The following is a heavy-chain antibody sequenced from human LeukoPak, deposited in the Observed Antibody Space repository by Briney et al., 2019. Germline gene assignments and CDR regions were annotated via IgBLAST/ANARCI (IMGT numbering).Heavy chain of an antibody. J-gene: IGHJ3*02. D-gene: IGHD6-19*01. CDR3: ARGFDSSSGWYPAFDI. CDR2: IYYSGST. Sequence: SETLSLTCTVSGGSISSYYWSWIRQPPGKGLEWIGYIYYSGSTNYNPSLKSRVTISVDTSKNQFSLKLSSVTAADTAMYYCARGFDSSSGWYPAFDIWGHGTMGTVSS. V-gene: IGHV4-59*01. CDR1: GGSISSYY.